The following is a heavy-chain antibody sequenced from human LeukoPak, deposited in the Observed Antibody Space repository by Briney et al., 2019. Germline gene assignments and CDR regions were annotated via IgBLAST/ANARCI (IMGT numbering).Heavy chain of an antibody. CDR1: GFTFSSYA. CDR3: AKRRYCSSTSCSGFDY. CDR2: ISGSGGST. Sequence: PGGSLRLSCAASGFTFSSYAMSWVRQAPGKGLERVSAISGSGGSTYYADSVKGRFTISRDNSKNTLYLQMNSLRAEDTAVYYCAKRRYCSSTSCSGFDYWGQGTLVTVSS. J-gene: IGHJ4*02. D-gene: IGHD2-2*01. V-gene: IGHV3-23*01.